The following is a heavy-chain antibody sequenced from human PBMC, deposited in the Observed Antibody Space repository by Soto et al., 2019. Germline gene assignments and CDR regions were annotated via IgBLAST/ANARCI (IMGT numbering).Heavy chain of an antibody. CDR1: GGSFSGYY. D-gene: IGHD2-2*01. CDR2: INHSGST. CDR3: ARANVPAATHATYFDI. J-gene: IGHJ3*02. V-gene: IGHV4-34*01. Sequence: QVQLQQWGAGLLKPSETLSLTCAVYGGSFSGYYWSWIRQPPGKGLEWIGEINHSGSTNYNPSLKSRVTISVDTSKNQFSLKLSSVTAADTAVYYCARANVPAATHATYFDIWGQGTMVTVSS.